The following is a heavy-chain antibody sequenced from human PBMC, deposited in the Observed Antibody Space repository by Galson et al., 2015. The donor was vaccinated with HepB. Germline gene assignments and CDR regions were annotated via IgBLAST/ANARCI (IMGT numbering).Heavy chain of an antibody. CDR1: GFIFRHHA. D-gene: IGHD3-16*01. CDR3: VKEGSWFGGDWFDP. J-gene: IGHJ5*02. CDR2: INGRGSTR. Sequence: SLRLSCAGSGFIFRHHAMAWIRQAPGRGLEWVSGINGRGSTRSYSDAVKGRFFISRDNSKDTVFLQMDNLRAEDTAVYYCVKEGSWFGGDWFDPWGQVALVTVS. V-gene: IGHV3-23*01.